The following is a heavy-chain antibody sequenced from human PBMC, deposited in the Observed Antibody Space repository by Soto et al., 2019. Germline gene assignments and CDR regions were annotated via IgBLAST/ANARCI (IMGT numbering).Heavy chain of an antibody. V-gene: IGHV1-69*02. Sequence: EASVKVSCKASGGTFSIYTISWVRQAPGQGLEWMGRIIPILGIANYAQKFQGRVTITADKSTSTAYMELSSLRSEDTAVYYCARHLPDIVATILDYWGQGTLVTVSS. CDR2: IIPILGIA. CDR3: ARHLPDIVATILDY. D-gene: IGHD5-12*01. CDR1: GGTFSIYT. J-gene: IGHJ4*02.